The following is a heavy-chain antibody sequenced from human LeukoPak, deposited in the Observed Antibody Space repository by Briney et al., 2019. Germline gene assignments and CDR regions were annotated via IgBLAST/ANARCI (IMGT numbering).Heavy chain of an antibody. Sequence: GASVKVSCKASGYTFTGYYMHWVRQAPGQGLEWMGWINPNSGGTNYAQEFQGRVTMTKDTSISTAYMELSRLRSDGTAVYYCAGIYYYDSSGHCTDYWGQGTLVTVSS. CDR1: GYTFTGYY. CDR2: INPNSGGT. V-gene: IGHV1-2*02. CDR3: AGIYYYDSSGHCTDY. D-gene: IGHD3-22*01. J-gene: IGHJ4*02.